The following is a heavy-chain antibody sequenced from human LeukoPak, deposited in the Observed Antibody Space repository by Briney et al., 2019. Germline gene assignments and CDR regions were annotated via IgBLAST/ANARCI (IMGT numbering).Heavy chain of an antibody. V-gene: IGHV4-34*01. CDR3: ARGPGVAAAGPFDY. Sequence: SETLSLTCAVYGGSFSGYYWSWIRQPPGKGLEWIGEINHSGSTNYNPSLKSRVTISVDTSKNQFSLKLSSVTAADTAVYYCARGPGVAAAGPFDYWGQGTLVTVSS. D-gene: IGHD6-13*01. CDR2: INHSGST. J-gene: IGHJ4*02. CDR1: GGSFSGYY.